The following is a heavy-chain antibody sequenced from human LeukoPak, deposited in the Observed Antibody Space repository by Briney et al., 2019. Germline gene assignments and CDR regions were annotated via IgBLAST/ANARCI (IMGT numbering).Heavy chain of an antibody. V-gene: IGHV1-18*01. CDR3: ARDISRGYCSSTSCPQGY. Sequence: ASVKVSRKXSGYTFTSYGISWVRQAPGQGLEWMGWISAYNGNTNYAQKLQGRVTMTTDTSTSTAYMELRSLRSDDTAVYYCARDISRGYCSSTSCPQGYWGQGTLVTVSS. CDR2: ISAYNGNT. CDR1: GYTFTSYG. J-gene: IGHJ4*02. D-gene: IGHD2-2*01.